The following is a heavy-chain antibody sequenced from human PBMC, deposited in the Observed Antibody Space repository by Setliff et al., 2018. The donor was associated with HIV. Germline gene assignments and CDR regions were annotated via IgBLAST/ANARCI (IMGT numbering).Heavy chain of an antibody. Sequence: GPVKVSCKSSGYTFTDYFMHWVRQAPGQGLEWMGWISPDNANTRISQRFRGSVTMTRDRSINTAYMEFSGLTSDDTAVYYCARQLSNSFDYWGQGTLVTAPQ. V-gene: IGHV1-2*02. CDR1: GYTFTDYF. CDR2: ISPDNANT. D-gene: IGHD1-1*01. CDR3: ARQLSNSFDY. J-gene: IGHJ4*02.